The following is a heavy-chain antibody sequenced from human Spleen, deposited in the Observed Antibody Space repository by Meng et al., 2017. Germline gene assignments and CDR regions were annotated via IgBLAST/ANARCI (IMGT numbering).Heavy chain of an antibody. D-gene: IGHD3-22*01. Sequence: SETLSLTCAVYGGSFSGYYWNWIRQPPGKRLEWIGDINHSGSINYNPSLKSRVTISVDTSKNQFSLKLSSVTAADTAVYYCARGGIYYYDSSGYYYPWGQGTLVTVSS. CDR3: ARGGIYYYDSSGYYYP. V-gene: IGHV4-34*01. CDR1: GGSFSGYY. J-gene: IGHJ5*02. CDR2: INHSGSI.